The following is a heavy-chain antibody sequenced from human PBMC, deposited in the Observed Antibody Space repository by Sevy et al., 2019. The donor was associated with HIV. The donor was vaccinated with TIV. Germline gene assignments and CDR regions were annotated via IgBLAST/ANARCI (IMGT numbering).Heavy chain of an antibody. Sequence: ASVKVSCKASGYTFTSYGISWVRQAPGQGLEWMGWISAYNGNTNYAQKLQGRVTMTTDTSTSTAYMELRSLGSDDTAVYYCARDRYCSGGSCPLNAFDIWGQGTMVTVSS. J-gene: IGHJ3*02. D-gene: IGHD2-15*01. CDR2: ISAYNGNT. CDR3: ARDRYCSGGSCPLNAFDI. V-gene: IGHV1-18*01. CDR1: GYTFTSYG.